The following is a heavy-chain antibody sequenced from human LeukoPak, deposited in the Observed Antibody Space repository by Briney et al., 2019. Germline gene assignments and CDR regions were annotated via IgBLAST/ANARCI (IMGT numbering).Heavy chain of an antibody. Sequence: GGSLRLSCAASGFTFSSYWMHWVRQAPGKGLVWVSRINSDGSSTSYAGSVKGRFTISRDNAKNTLYLQMNSLRAEDTAVYYCAREVGYCSSECYYYMDVWGKGTTVTVSS. D-gene: IGHD2-15*01. V-gene: IGHV3-74*01. CDR2: INSDGSST. CDR3: AREVGYCSSECYYYMDV. J-gene: IGHJ6*03. CDR1: GFTFSSYW.